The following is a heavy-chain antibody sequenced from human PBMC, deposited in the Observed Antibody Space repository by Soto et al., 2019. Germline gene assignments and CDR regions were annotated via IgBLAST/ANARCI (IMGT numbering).Heavy chain of an antibody. CDR1: GFTFSSYW. Sequence: PGGSLRLSCAASGFTFSSYWMSWVRQAPGKGLEWVANIKQDGSEKYYVDSVKGRFTISRDNAKNSLYLQMNSLRAEDTAVYYCARDKVITFGGVIVTYYYYGMDVWGQGTTVTVS. D-gene: IGHD3-16*02. V-gene: IGHV3-7*01. CDR2: IKQDGSEK. J-gene: IGHJ6*02. CDR3: ARDKVITFGGVIVTYYYYGMDV.